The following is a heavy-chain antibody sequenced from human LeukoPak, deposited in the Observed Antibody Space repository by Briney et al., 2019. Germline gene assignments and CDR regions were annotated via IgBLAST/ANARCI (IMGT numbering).Heavy chain of an antibody. CDR2: ISYDGSNK. D-gene: IGHD3-22*01. CDR1: GFTFSSYA. CDR3: ARAVVTEIDAFDI. Sequence: PGGSLRLSCAASGFTFSSYAMHWVRQAPGKGLEWVAVISYDGSNKYYADSVKGRFTISRDNSKNTLYLQMNSLRAEDTAVYYCARAVVTEIDAFDIWGQGTVVTVSS. V-gene: IGHV3-30-3*01. J-gene: IGHJ3*02.